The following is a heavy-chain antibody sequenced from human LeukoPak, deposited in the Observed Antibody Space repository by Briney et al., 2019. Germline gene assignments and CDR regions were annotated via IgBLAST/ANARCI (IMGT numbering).Heavy chain of an antibody. CDR3: ARGSHSGSYRGYYYYYMDV. Sequence: GSSVKVSCKASGGTFSSYAISWVRQAPGQGLEWMGGIIPIFGTANYAQKFQGRVTIIADESTSTAYMELSSLRSEDTAVYYCARGSHSGSYRGYYYYYMDVWGKGTTVTVSS. CDR1: GGTFSSYA. J-gene: IGHJ6*03. CDR2: IIPIFGTA. D-gene: IGHD1-26*01. V-gene: IGHV1-69*01.